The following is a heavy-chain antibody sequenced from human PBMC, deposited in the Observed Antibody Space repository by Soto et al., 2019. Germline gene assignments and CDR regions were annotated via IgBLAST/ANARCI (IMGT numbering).Heavy chain of an antibody. J-gene: IGHJ4*02. D-gene: IGHD3-22*01. CDR1: GFTFSSYD. CDR3: ERAIGPNIFDY. V-gene: IGHV3-13*04. Sequence: GGSLRLSCSASGFTFSSYDMHWVRQGPGKGLEWVSAIGTAGDTNYAGSVKGRFTTSRENAKNSLYLQMNSLRAGDTAIYFCERAIGPNIFDYWGQGTLVTVSS. CDR2: IGTAGDT.